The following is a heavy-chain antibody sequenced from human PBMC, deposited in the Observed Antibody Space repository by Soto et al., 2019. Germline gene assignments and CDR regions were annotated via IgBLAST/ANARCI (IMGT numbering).Heavy chain of an antibody. D-gene: IGHD3-3*01. J-gene: IGHJ4*02. CDR3: AKKVTIYAVDPADY. CDR2: ISGSGDAT. Sequence: PGGSLRLSCAASGFTFSDFGMSWVRQAPGKGLEWVSVISGSGDATYYAASVKGRFTLSRDNSKNTLYLQMNSLTVADTAVYYCAKKVTIYAVDPADYWGQGTQVTVYS. V-gene: IGHV3-23*01. CDR1: GFTFSDFG.